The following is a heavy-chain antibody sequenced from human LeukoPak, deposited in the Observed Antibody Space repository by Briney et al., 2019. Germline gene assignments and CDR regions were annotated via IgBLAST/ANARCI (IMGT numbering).Heavy chain of an antibody. CDR3: ARGSTHFDY. CDR1: GGSISSGSYY. J-gene: IGHJ4*02. Sequence: PSQTLSLTCTVSGGSISSGSYYWSWIRQPAGKGLEWIGRIYTSGSTNYNPSLQSRVTISVDTSKNQFSLKLSSVTAADTAVYYCARGSTHFDYWGQGTLVTLSS. V-gene: IGHV4-61*02. CDR2: IYTSGST. D-gene: IGHD6-13*01.